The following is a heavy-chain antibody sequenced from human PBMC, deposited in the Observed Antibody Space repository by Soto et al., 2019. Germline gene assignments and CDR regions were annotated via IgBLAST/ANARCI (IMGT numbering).Heavy chain of an antibody. Sequence: QLQLQESGPGLVKPSETLSLTCTVSGGSISSSSYYWGWIRQPPGKGLEWIGSIYYSGSTYYNPSLKSRVTISVDTSKNQFSLKLSSVTAADTAVYYCVDSLVYEWGSYRFRGQGTLVTVSS. D-gene: IGHD3-16*02. V-gene: IGHV4-39*01. J-gene: IGHJ4*02. CDR1: GGSISSSSYY. CDR3: VDSLVYEWGSYRF. CDR2: IYYSGST.